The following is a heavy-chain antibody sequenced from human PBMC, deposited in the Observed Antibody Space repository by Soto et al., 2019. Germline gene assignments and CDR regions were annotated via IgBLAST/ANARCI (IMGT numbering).Heavy chain of an antibody. V-gene: IGHV3-30*18. CDR1: GFTFSSYG. D-gene: IGHD1-26*01. Sequence: PGGSLRLSCAASGFTFSSYGMHWVRQAPGKGLEWVAVISYDGSNKYYADSVKGRFTISRDNSKNTLYLQMNSLRAEDTAVYYCAKFHFIQWASGSYFDYWGQGTLVTVSS. CDR2: ISYDGSNK. J-gene: IGHJ4*02. CDR3: AKFHFIQWASGSYFDY.